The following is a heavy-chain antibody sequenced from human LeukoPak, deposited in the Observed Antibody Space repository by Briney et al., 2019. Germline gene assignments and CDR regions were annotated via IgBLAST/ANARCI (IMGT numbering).Heavy chain of an antibody. CDR3: ASYSYDTSGYCYAFGY. CDR1: GVSISSYY. CDR2: VSFSGIT. J-gene: IGHJ4*02. D-gene: IGHD3-22*01. V-gene: IGHV4-59*01. Sequence: SETLSLTCTVTGVSISSYYWSWIRQPPGRGLEWIGYVSFSGITNLNPSLKSRVTMSRDTSKNQFSLRLLSVTAADTAVYFCASYSYDTSGYCYAFGYWGQGLLVTVSS.